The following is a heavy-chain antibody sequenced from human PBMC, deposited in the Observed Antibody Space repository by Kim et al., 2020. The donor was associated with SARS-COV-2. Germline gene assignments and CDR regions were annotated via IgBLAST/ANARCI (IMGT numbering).Heavy chain of an antibody. J-gene: IGHJ4*02. Sequence: ASVKVSCKASGYMFTNYDINWVRQATGLGLEWMGWMNPHSGNTGYTQKFQGRVTMTRDTSINTAYMELSSLRSEDTAVYYCARRQGDAFGSYDYWGQGTLVSVSS. V-gene: IGHV1-8*01. CDR1: GYMFTNYD. D-gene: IGHD2-21*01. CDR3: ARRQGDAFGSYDY. CDR2: MNPHSGNT.